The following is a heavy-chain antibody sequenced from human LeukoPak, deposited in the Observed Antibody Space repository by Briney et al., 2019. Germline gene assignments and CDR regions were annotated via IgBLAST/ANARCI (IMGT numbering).Heavy chain of an antibody. CDR1: GGSISSYF. D-gene: IGHD3-22*01. Sequence: SETLSVTCTVSGGSISSYFWNWIRQPPGKGLDWMGYIYYRGSSNNNPSLKSRVTVSVGTAKNQVSLKLSSVTAADTAVYYCARAVSYYDSSCYYYYDFDYWGQGTLVTVSS. CDR2: IYYRGSS. J-gene: IGHJ4*02. V-gene: IGHV4-59*01. CDR3: ARAVSYYDSSCYYYYDFDY.